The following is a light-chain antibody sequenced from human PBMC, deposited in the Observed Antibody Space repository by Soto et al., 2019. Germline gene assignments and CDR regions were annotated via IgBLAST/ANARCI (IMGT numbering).Light chain of an antibody. CDR3: QQYYSTPRT. CDR1: QSVLYSSNTKNY. V-gene: IGKV4-1*01. CDR2: WAS. Sequence: DIVMTQSPDSLAVSLGERATINCKSSQSVLYSSNTKNYLAWYQQKPGQPPKLLIYWASTRDSGVPDRFSGSGSGTDVTLTISSLQAEDVAVYYCQQYYSTPRTFGQGTRMELK. J-gene: IGKJ1*01.